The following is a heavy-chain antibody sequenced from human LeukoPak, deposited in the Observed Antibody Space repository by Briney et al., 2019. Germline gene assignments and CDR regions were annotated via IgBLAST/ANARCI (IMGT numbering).Heavy chain of an antibody. CDR1: GYTFTDYY. D-gene: IGHD2-21*01. Sequence: ASVKISCKTSGYTFTDYYLHWVRQAPGQGLEWMGWINPNSGGTSSAQKSQGRVTMTRDTSITTVYMEVSWLTSDDTAIYYCARADRLHGGPYLIGPWGQGTLVTVSS. V-gene: IGHV1-2*02. J-gene: IGHJ5*02. CDR2: INPNSGGT. CDR3: ARADRLHGGPYLIGP.